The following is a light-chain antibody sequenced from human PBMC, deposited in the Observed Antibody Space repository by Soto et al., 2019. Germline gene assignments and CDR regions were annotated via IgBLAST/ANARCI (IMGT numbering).Light chain of an antibody. Sequence: EIVLKQSPGTLSLSPGERATLSCRASQSVSNNYLAWYQQKPGQAPRLLIYGASNRATGIPDRFSGSGSGTHFILTISSLQPDDFATYYCHYYSAVWAFGQGTKVDIK. CDR3: HYYSAVWA. V-gene: IGKV3-20*01. CDR2: GAS. CDR1: QSVSNNY. J-gene: IGKJ1*01.